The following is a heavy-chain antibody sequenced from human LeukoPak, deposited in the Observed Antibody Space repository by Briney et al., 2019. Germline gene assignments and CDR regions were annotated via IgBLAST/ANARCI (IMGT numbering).Heavy chain of an antibody. CDR1: GFTFSSYA. Sequence: GGSLRLSCAASGFTFSSYAVSWVRQAPGKGLEWVSAISGSGGSTYYADSVKGRFTISRDNSMNTLYLQMNSLRAEDTAVYYCASMSGGSSFDAFDIWGQGTMVTVSS. D-gene: IGHD6-13*01. J-gene: IGHJ3*02. V-gene: IGHV3-23*01. CDR3: ASMSGGSSFDAFDI. CDR2: ISGSGGST.